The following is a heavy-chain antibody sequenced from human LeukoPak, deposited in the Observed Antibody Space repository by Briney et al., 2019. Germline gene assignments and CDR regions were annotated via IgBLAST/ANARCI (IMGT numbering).Heavy chain of an antibody. CDR1: GGSISSSSYY. Sequence: SETLSLTCTVSGGSISSSSYYWGWIRQPPGKGLEWIGSIYYSGRTYYNPSLKSRVTISVDTSKNQFSLMLSSVTAADTAVYYCARGGYGSGSYYLNLVWARGMDVWGQGTTVTVSS. V-gene: IGHV4-39*07. D-gene: IGHD3-10*01. J-gene: IGHJ6*02. CDR2: IYYSGRT. CDR3: ARGGYGSGSYYLNLVWARGMDV.